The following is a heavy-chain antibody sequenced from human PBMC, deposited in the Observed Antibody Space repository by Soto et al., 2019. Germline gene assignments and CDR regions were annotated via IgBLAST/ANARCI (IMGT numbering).Heavy chain of an antibody. V-gene: IGHV2-5*02. Sequence: QITLKESGPTLVKPTQTLTLTCTFSGLSLSTSGVAVGWIRQPPGKTLEWLALIYWDDNNRYSPSLKNRLTVTKDTSKNQVVLTTTNMDPVDTDTYYCAHSDPSDDFWSGSPFHWGQGSQVTVSS. CDR1: GLSLSTSGVA. CDR2: IYWDDNN. D-gene: IGHD3-3*01. CDR3: AHSDPSDDFWSGSPFH. J-gene: IGHJ4*02.